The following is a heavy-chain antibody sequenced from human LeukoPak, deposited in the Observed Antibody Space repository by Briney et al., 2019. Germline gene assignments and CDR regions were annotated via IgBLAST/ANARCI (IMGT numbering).Heavy chain of an antibody. V-gene: IGHV4-30-4*07. CDR2: MYYSGST. CDR1: GASMSSGGYS. D-gene: IGHD3-22*01. J-gene: IGHJ4*02. CDR3: ARGERYYDRSGYDY. Sequence: SETLSLTCAVSGASMSSGGYSWSWIRQPPVKGLEWIGYMYYSGSTYYNPSLKSRITISVDMSKNQFSLKLSSVTAADTAVYYCARGERYYDRSGYDYWGQGTLVTVSS.